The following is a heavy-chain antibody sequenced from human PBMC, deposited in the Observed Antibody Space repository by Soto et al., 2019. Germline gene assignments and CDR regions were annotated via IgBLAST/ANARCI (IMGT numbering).Heavy chain of an antibody. CDR3: AKDPRPRCTSATCYIDC. Sequence: SCAASGSTFSSYAMTWVRQAPGKGLELVSAISSNSCSTYYADSVRGRFTISRDNSKNTLYLQMNSLSAEDTGVYYCAKDPRPRCTSATCYIDCWGEGTLVTVSP. CDR2: ISSNSCST. D-gene: IGHD2-2*01. J-gene: IGHJ4*02. V-gene: IGHV3-23*01. CDR1: GSTFSSYA.